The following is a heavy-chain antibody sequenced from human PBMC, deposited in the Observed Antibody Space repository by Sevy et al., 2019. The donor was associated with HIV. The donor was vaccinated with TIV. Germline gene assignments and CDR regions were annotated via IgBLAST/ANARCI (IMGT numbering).Heavy chain of an antibody. J-gene: IGHJ4*02. CDR3: ARYVGATYPIDY. Sequence: GGSLRLSCAASGFTFSTYWMHWVRQAPGKGLVWVSRVNGDGSTTNYADSVKGRFTISRDNAKNTLFLQMNSLRAEDSVVYYCARYVGATYPIDYWGQGTLVTVSS. CDR2: VNGDGSTT. CDR1: GFTFSTYW. V-gene: IGHV3-74*01. D-gene: IGHD1-26*01.